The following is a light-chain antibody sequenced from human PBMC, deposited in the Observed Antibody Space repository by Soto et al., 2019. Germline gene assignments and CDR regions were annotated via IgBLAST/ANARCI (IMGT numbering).Light chain of an antibody. J-gene: IGKJ1*01. CDR3: QQYGSSRWT. CDR1: QSVSSSY. Sequence: EVVLTQSPGTLSLSPGERTTLSCRASQSVSSSYLAGYRQKPGQAPRLLIYAASSRATGIPDRFSGSGSGTDFTLTISRLEPEDFAVYYCQQYGSSRWTFGQGTKVEIK. CDR2: AAS. V-gene: IGKV3-20*01.